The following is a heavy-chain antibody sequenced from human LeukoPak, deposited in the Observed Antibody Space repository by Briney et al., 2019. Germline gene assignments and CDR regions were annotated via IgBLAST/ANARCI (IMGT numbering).Heavy chain of an antibody. V-gene: IGHV3-23*01. Sequence: GGSLRLSCEGSGFTFGSHAMYWVRQAPGKGLEWVAGIFGSGGSPHYADSVKGRFTISRDNSRNTVYLQINSLRADDTAVYYCGKTTVGYSSGQKPAWPVDYWGQGTLVTVSS. CDR2: IFGSGGSP. CDR3: GKTTVGYSSGQKPAWPVDY. D-gene: IGHD5-18*01. J-gene: IGHJ4*02. CDR1: GFTFGSHA.